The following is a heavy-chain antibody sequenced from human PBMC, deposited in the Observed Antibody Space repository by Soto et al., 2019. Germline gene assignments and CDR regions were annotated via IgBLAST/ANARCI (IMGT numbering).Heavy chain of an antibody. D-gene: IGHD2-21*02. CDR1: GFIFSSGW. CDR2: IDSSGRTT. Sequence: GGSLRLSCAASGFIFSSGWMHWFRQAPGKGLVWVSRIDSSGRTTTYADSVKGRFTISRDNAKNTLYLQMNGLRAEDTALYYCARWFTGGNFDYFDYWGQGTQVTVSS. CDR3: ARWFTGGNFDYFDY. J-gene: IGHJ4*02. V-gene: IGHV3-74*01.